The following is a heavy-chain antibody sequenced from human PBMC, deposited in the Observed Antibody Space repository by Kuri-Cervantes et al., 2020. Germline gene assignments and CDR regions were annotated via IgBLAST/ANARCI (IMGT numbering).Heavy chain of an antibody. D-gene: IGHD3-10*01. V-gene: IGHV3-7*01. CDR1: GFTFSSYA. J-gene: IGHJ4*02. CDR2: IKQDGSEK. Sequence: GGSLRLSCAASGFTFSSYAMHWVRQAPGKGLEWVANIKQDGSEKYYVDSVKGRFTISRDNAKNSLYLQMNSLRAEDTAVYYCAREGLEHGAWFGELFGIDYWGQGTLVTVSS. CDR3: AREGLEHGAWFGELFGIDY.